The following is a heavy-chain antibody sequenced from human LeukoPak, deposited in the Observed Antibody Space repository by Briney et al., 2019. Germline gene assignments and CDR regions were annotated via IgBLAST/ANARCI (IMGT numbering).Heavy chain of an antibody. V-gene: IGHV6-1*01. D-gene: IGHD3-10*01. CDR2: TYYRSKWYN. CDR1: GDSVSSNSAA. CDR3: ARGGGGTGRITMVRPYFDY. Sequence: SQTLSLTCAISGDSVSSNSAAWNWIRQSPSRGLEWLGRTYYRSKWYNDYAVSVKSRITINPDTSKNQFSLKLSSVTAADTAVYYCARGGGGTGRITMVRPYFDYWGQGTLVTVSS. J-gene: IGHJ4*02.